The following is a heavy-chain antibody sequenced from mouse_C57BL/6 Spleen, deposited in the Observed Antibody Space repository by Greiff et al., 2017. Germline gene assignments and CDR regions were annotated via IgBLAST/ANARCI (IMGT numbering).Heavy chain of an antibody. D-gene: IGHD1-1*01. Sequence: EVNVVESEGGLVQPGSSMKLSCTASGFTFSDYYMAWVRQVPEKGLEWVANINYDGSSTYYLDSLKSRFIISRDNAKNILYLQMSSLKSEDTATYYCARDSYYGWDYWGQGTTLTVSS. J-gene: IGHJ2*01. V-gene: IGHV5-16*01. CDR2: INYDGSST. CDR1: GFTFSDYY. CDR3: ARDSYYGWDY.